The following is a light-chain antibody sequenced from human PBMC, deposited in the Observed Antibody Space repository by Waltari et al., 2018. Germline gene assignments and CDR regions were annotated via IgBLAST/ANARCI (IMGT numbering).Light chain of an antibody. J-gene: IGKJ2*01. CDR1: QNVNSN. V-gene: IGKV3-15*01. Sequence: EIVMTQSPATLSVSPGERATLSCRASQNVNSNLAWYQQKRGQAPRRLIYGASTRATGIPARFSGSGSGTEFTLTISSLQSEDFAVYYCQQYNNWPYTFGQGTKLEIK. CDR2: GAS. CDR3: QQYNNWPYT.